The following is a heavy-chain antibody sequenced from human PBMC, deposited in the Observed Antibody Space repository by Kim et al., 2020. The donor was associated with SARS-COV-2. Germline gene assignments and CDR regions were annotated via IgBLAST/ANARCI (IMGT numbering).Heavy chain of an antibody. V-gene: IGHV3-33*01. Sequence: GGSLRLSCAASGFTFRSYGMHWVRQAPGKGLEWVAIIWYDGSNTYYADSVKGRFTISRDISKNTLYLQMNSLRAEDTAIYYCARDTSSWYYFDYWGQGTL. CDR1: GFTFRSYG. CDR2: IWYDGSNT. J-gene: IGHJ4*02. CDR3: ARDTSSWYYFDY. D-gene: IGHD6-13*01.